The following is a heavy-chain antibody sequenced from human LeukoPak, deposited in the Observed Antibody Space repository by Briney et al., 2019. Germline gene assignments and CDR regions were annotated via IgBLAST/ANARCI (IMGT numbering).Heavy chain of an antibody. Sequence: SETLSLTCAVSGGSISSSNWWSWVRQPPGKGLEWIGEIYHSGSTNYNPSLKSRVTISVDTSKNQFSLKLSSVTAADTAVYYCARDPVVIDGYNVHDAFDIWGQGTMVTVSS. CDR3: ARDPVVIDGYNVHDAFDI. V-gene: IGHV4-4*02. D-gene: IGHD5-24*01. J-gene: IGHJ3*02. CDR1: GGSISSSNW. CDR2: IYHSGST.